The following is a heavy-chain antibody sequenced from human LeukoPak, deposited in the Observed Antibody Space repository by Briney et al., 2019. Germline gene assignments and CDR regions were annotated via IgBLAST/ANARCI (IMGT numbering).Heavy chain of an antibody. CDR1: GYSISSGYY. J-gene: IGHJ4*02. D-gene: IGHD3-9*01. CDR3: AIQRAYYDILTGYSPLNYFDY. Sequence: SETLSLTCAVSGYSISSGYYWGWIRQPPGKGLEWIGSIYHSGSTYYNPSLKSRVTISVDTSKNQFSLKLSSVTAADTAVYYCAIQRAYYDILTGYSPLNYFDYWGQGTLVTVSS. V-gene: IGHV4-38-2*01. CDR2: IYHSGST.